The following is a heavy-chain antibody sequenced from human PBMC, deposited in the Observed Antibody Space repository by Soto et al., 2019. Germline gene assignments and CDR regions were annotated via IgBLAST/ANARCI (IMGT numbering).Heavy chain of an antibody. CDR2: IYHSGST. D-gene: IGHD3-3*01. CDR3: ASEKYYDFWSGYYTPLDY. CDR1: GGSISSSNW. Sequence: SETLSLTCAVSGGSISSSNWWSWVRQPPGKGLEWIGEIYHSGSTNYNPSLKSRVTISVDKSKNQFSLKLSSVTAADTAVYYCASEKYYDFWSGYYTPLDYRGQGTLVTVSS. J-gene: IGHJ4*02. V-gene: IGHV4-4*02.